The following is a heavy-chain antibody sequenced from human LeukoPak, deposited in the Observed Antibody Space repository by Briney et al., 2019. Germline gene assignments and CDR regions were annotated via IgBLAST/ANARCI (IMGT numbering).Heavy chain of an antibody. CDR2: IYSGGST. CDR1: GFTVSSNY. CDR3: ARAGLGYCSGGSCPFYFDY. Sequence: PGGSLRLSCAASGFTVSSNYMSWVRQAPGKGLEPVSIIYSGGSTFYADSVRGRFTISRDNSKNTLYLQMNSLRAEDTAVYYCARAGLGYCSGGSCPFYFDYWGQGTLVTVSS. D-gene: IGHD2-15*01. J-gene: IGHJ4*02. V-gene: IGHV3-53*01.